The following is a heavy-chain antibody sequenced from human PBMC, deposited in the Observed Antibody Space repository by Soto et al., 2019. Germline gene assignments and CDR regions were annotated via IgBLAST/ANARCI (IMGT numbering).Heavy chain of an antibody. CDR1: GFTFGSYW. CDR2: INGDGRST. Sequence: EVQLVESGGGSVQPGGSLRISCAASGFTFGSYWMDWVRQAPGKGLVWVSRINGDGRSTTYADSVKGRFTISGDNAGNTLYLQMNNLRPDDTAVYYCSRETLWFGESPKSGGQGTRVTVSS. V-gene: IGHV3-74*01. D-gene: IGHD3-10*01. J-gene: IGHJ4*02. CDR3: SRETLWFGESPKS.